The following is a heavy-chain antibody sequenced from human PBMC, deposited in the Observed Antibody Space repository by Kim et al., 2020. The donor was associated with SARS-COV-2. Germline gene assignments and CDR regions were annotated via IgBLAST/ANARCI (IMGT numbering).Heavy chain of an antibody. D-gene: IGHD2-8*01. J-gene: IGHJ4*02. CDR3: TTRTKNFDY. CDR2: GTA. Sequence: GTADYAAPVKGRFTISRDDSKNTLYLQMNSLKTEDTAVYYCTTRTKNFDYWGQGTLVTVSS. V-gene: IGHV3-15*01.